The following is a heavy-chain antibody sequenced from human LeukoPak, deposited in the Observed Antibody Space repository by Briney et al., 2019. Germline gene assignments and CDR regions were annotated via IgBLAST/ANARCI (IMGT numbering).Heavy chain of an antibody. CDR1: GYNFANYW. CDR3: ATSAANWFDP. Sequence: GESLKISCKGSGYNFANYWIGWVRQMPGKGLEWMGIIYPDNSDTRYNPSLQGQVTISVDKSISTAFLQWSSLKALDTAMYYCATSAANWFDPWGQGTLVTVSS. J-gene: IGHJ5*02. V-gene: IGHV5-51*01. CDR2: IYPDNSDT. D-gene: IGHD3-3*01.